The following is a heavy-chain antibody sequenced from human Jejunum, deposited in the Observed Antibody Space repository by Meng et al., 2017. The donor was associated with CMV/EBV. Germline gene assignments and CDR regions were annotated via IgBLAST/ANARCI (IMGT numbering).Heavy chain of an antibody. D-gene: IGHD1-26*01. J-gene: IGHJ3*01. V-gene: IGHV1-2*02. CDR3: AKERTDSGFDAFDV. CDR1: AYTFKGYY. CDR2: ISPKSGAT. Sequence: SAYTFKGYYVHCVRQAPGQGLGWMGWISPKSGATDYAQKFRGRVTVTGDTSITTAYMELSSLRSDDTAVYYCAKERTDSGFDAFDVWGQGTMVPSPQ.